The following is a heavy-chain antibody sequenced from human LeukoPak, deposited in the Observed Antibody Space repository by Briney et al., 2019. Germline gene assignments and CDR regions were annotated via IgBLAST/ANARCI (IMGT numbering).Heavy chain of an antibody. V-gene: IGHV4-31*03. Sequence: SETLSLTCTVPGGSISNGGYYWSWIRQHPGKGLEWIGYIYYTGSTYYNPSLKSRLTISVDTSKNQFSLKLSSVTAADTAVYYCASNRNYGSSGYYNWFDPWGQGTLVTVSS. D-gene: IGHD3-22*01. CDR3: ASNRNYGSSGYYNWFDP. J-gene: IGHJ5*02. CDR1: GGSISNGGYY. CDR2: IYYTGST.